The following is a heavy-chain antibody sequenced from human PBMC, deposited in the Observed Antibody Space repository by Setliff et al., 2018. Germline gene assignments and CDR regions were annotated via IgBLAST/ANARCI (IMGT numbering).Heavy chain of an antibody. Sequence: PGGSLRLSCAASGFSFSDYYMSWVRQAPGKGLEWVSAISGSGGSTYYADSVKGRFTISRDNSKNTLYLQMNSLRAEDTAVYYCAEGPYYDILTGFQYYSDYWGQGTLVTVSS. D-gene: IGHD3-9*01. V-gene: IGHV3-23*01. CDR3: AEGPYYDILTGFQYYSDY. J-gene: IGHJ4*02. CDR1: GFSFSDYY. CDR2: ISGSGGST.